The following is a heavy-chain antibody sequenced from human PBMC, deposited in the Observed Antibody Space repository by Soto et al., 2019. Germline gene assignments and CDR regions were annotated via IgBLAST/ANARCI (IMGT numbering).Heavy chain of an antibody. J-gene: IGHJ4*02. CDR1: GFTFSSYA. Sequence: EVQLLESGGGLVQPGGSLRLSCAASGFTFSSYAMSWVRQAPGKGLEWVSAVSGSGGSTYYADSVKGRFTISRDTSKNTLYLHMNSLSAEDTAVYDCAIAARGTFDYGGQGTLVTVSS. V-gene: IGHV3-23*01. CDR3: AIAARGTFDY. D-gene: IGHD3-10*01. CDR2: VSGSGGST.